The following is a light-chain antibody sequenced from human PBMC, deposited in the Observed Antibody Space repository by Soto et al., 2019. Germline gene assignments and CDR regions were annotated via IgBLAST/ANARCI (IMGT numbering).Light chain of an antibody. CDR1: QSISNH. CDR3: QQYNSYSSEP. CDR2: AAS. Sequence: DIQMTQSPSSLAASVEDTVIITCRASQSISNHLNWYQQKPGKAPKLLIFAASSLQSGVPSRFSCSRSGPDFTLTISSLQPDDFATYYCQQYNSYSSEPFGQGTKVDIK. J-gene: IGKJ1*01. V-gene: IGKV1-39*01.